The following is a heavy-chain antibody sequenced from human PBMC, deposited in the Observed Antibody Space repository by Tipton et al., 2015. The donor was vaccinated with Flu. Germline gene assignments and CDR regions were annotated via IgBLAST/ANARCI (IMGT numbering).Heavy chain of an antibody. CDR3: ARDTFRYCSGASCLSDYYYYGMDV. CDR2: VYYSGTT. D-gene: IGHD2-15*01. V-gene: IGHV4-59*01. J-gene: IGHJ6*02. CDR1: GGSISIYY. Sequence: TLSLTCTVSGGSISIYYWTWIRQPPGKGLEWIGYVYYSGTTNYNPSLKSRVTISTDASKNQFSLRLNSVTAADTAAYYCARDTFRYCSGASCLSDYYYYGMDVWGQGP.